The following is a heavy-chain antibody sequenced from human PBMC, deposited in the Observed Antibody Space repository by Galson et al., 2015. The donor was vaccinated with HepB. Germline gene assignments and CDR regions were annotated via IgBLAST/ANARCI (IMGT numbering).Heavy chain of an antibody. CDR2: ISSNGGST. Sequence: SLRLSCAASGFTFSSYAMHWVRQAPGKRLEYVSAISSNGGSTYYADSVKGRFTISRDNSKNTLYLQMSSLRAEDTAVYYCVKDRRGSGSYYGLGGFDPWGQGTLVTVSS. D-gene: IGHD3-10*01. CDR1: GFTFSSYA. CDR3: VKDRRGSGSYYGLGGFDP. J-gene: IGHJ5*02. V-gene: IGHV3-64D*06.